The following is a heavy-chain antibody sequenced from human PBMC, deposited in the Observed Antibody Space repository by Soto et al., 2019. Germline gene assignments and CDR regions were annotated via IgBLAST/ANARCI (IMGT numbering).Heavy chain of an antibody. Sequence: ASVKVSCKASGYTFTGYYMHWVRQAPGQGLEWMGWINPNRGGTNYAQKFQGWVTMTRDTSISTAYMELSRLRSDDTAVYYCARGPIAAALVPNYYYGMDVWGQGTTVTVSS. J-gene: IGHJ6*02. CDR3: ARGPIAAALVPNYYYGMDV. CDR2: INPNRGGT. V-gene: IGHV1-2*04. CDR1: GYTFTGYY. D-gene: IGHD6-13*01.